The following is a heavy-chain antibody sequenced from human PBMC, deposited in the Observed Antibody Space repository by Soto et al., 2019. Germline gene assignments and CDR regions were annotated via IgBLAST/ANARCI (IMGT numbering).Heavy chain of an antibody. CDR1: GGSISSSNW. D-gene: IGHD4-17*01. CDR2: IYHTGSA. J-gene: IGHJ4*02. V-gene: IGHV4-4*02. CDR3: ARGTPTVAIAY. Sequence: QVQLQESGPGLVKPSGTLSLTCAVSGGSISSSNWWSWVRQPPGKGLEWTAKIYHTGSANYNPSLKSRVTISIDKSKNHFSLTMTSVTAADTALYYCARGTPTVAIAYWGQGTLVTVSS.